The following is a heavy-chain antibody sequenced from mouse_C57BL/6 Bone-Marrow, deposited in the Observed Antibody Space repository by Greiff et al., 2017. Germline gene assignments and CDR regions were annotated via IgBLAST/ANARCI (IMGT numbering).Heavy chain of an antibody. CDR3: ARKAGYFDY. D-gene: IGHD3-2*02. V-gene: IGHV1-54*01. J-gene: IGHJ2*01. CDR1: GYAFTNYL. CDR2: INPGSGGT. Sequence: VQLQQSGAELVRPGTSVKVSCKASGYAFTNYLIEWVKQRPGQGLEWIGLINPGSGGTNYNEKFKGKATLTADKSSSTAYMQLSSLTSEDSAVYFCARKAGYFDYWGQGTTLTVSS.